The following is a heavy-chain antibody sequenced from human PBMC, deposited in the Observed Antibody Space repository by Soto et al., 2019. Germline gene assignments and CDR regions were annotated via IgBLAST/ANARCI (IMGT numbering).Heavy chain of an antibody. CDR3: ASDSGRCSGGSCSFDY. D-gene: IGHD2-15*01. V-gene: IGHV4-30-4*01. Sequence: QVQLQESGPGLVKPSQTLSLTCTVSGGSISSGDYYWSWIRQPPGKGLEWTGYIYYIGSTYYNPSLKSRVTITVDTSKNQFSLKLSSVTAADTAVYYCASDSGRCSGGSCSFDYWGQGTLVTVSS. CDR2: IYYIGST. CDR1: GGSISSGDYY. J-gene: IGHJ4*02.